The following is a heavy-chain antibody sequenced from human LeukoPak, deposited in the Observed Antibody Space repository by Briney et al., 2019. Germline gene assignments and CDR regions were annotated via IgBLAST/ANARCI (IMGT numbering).Heavy chain of an antibody. V-gene: IGHV4-59*01. CDR3: ARDHRDFVY. CDR2: IYYSGST. J-gene: IGHJ4*02. CDR1: GGSISSYY. Sequence: SETLSLTCTVSGGSISSYYWSWIRQPPGKGLEWIGYIYYSGSTNYNPSPKGRVTISVDTSKNQFSLKLSSVTAADTAVYYCARDHRDFVYWGQGTLVTVSS.